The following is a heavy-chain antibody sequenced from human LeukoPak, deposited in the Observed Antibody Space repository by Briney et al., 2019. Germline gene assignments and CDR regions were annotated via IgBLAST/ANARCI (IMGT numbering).Heavy chain of an antibody. CDR1: GGSISSYY. D-gene: IGHD3-22*01. Sequence: PSETLSLTCTVSGGSISSYYWSWIRQPPGKGLEWIGYIYFSGSTNYNPSLKSRVTISVDTSKNQFSLKLSSVTAADTAVYYCARGPPTYYYDSSGYAFDIWGQGTMVTVSS. V-gene: IGHV4-59*08. CDR3: ARGPPTYYYDSSGYAFDI. CDR2: IYFSGST. J-gene: IGHJ3*02.